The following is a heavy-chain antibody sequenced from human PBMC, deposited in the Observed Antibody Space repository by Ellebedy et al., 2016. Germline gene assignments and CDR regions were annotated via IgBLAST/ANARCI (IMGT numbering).Heavy chain of an antibody. CDR3: AKGGCSGGYCWSDY. D-gene: IGHD2-21*02. Sequence: GGSLRLSCAASGFTFSSYAMSWVRQAPGKGLEWVSTISDGGRSTYYADSVKGRFTISRDNSKNTLCLQMNSLRAEDTAVYYCAKGGCSGGYCWSDYWGQGTLITVSS. CDR1: GFTFSSYA. V-gene: IGHV3-23*01. CDR2: ISDGGRST. J-gene: IGHJ4*02.